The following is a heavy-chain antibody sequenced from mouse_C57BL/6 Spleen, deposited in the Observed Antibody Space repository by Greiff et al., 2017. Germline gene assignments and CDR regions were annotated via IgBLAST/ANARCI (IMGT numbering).Heavy chain of an antibody. Sequence: DVHLVESGGGLVKPGGSLKLSCAASGFTFSDYGMHWVRQAPEKGLEWVAYISSGSSTIYYADTVKGRFTIARDNAKNTLFLQMTSLRSEDTAMYYCARRLPLDYWGQGTTLTVSS. D-gene: IGHD2-2*01. V-gene: IGHV5-17*01. J-gene: IGHJ2*01. CDR2: ISSGSSTI. CDR3: ARRLPLDY. CDR1: GFTFSDYG.